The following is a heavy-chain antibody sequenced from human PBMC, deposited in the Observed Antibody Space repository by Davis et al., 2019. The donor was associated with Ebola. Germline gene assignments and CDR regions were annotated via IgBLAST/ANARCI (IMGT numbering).Heavy chain of an antibody. CDR2: ISSNENNK. CDR1: GFAFVNYA. D-gene: IGHD6-13*01. J-gene: IGHJ4*02. V-gene: IGHV3-30-3*01. Sequence: GESLKISCAASGFAFVNYAMHWVRQAPGKGLEWVAVISSNENNKYYADSVKGRFIISRDNSKSTLWLQMSRLRVEDSALYYCARDSGTGVAAAGYLDSWGQGTLVTVS. CDR3: ARDSGTGVAAAGYLDS.